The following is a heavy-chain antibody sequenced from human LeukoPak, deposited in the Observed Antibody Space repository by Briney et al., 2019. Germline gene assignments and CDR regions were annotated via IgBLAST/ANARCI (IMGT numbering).Heavy chain of an antibody. Sequence: PSETLSLTCTVSRASIRSDRHYWGWIRQSPGKGLEWIGSIFYSGSTYYTPSLKSRVTMSIDTSKNQFSLKLNSVTAADTAVYYCVRLADDNKWVYFFDSWGQGSLVTVSS. V-gene: IGHV4-39*01. CDR3: VRLADDNKWVYFFDS. J-gene: IGHJ4*02. CDR1: RASIRSDRHY. D-gene: IGHD5-24*01. CDR2: IFYSGST.